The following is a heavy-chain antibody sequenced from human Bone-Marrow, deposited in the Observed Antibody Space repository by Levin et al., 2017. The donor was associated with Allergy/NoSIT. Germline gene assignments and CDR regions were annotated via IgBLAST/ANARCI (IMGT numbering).Heavy chain of an antibody. V-gene: IGHV5-51*01. CDR2: IHPGYSDT. Sequence: PGGSLRLSCQASGYRFTSSWIGWVRQVPGKGLEWMGIIHPGYSDTRDISPSFQGQVTFSADKSVSTAYLQWSSLKASDTAMYYCARLETNGDDAFDIWGQGTMVTVSS. CDR3: ARLETNGDDAFDI. D-gene: IGHD2-8*01. J-gene: IGHJ3*02. CDR1: GYRFTSSW.